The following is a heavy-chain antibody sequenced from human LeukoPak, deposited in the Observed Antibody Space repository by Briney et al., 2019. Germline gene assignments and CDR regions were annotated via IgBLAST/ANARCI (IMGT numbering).Heavy chain of an antibody. V-gene: IGHV3-33*01. J-gene: IGHJ4*02. Sequence: GGSLRLSCAASGFTFSSYGMHWVRQAPGKGLEWVAVIWYDGSNKYYADSVKGRFTISRDNSKNTLYLQMNSLGAEDTAVYYCARAGSSGYLDYWGQGTLVTVSS. CDR3: ARAGSSGYLDY. D-gene: IGHD3-22*01. CDR2: IWYDGSNK. CDR1: GFTFSSYG.